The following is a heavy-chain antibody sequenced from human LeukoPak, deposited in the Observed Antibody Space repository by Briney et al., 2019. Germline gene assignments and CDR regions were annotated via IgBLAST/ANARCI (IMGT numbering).Heavy chain of an antibody. J-gene: IGHJ4*02. CDR1: GFTFSSYS. Sequence: GGSLRLSCAASGFTFSSYSMNWVRQAPGKGLEWVSSISSSSSYIYYADSVKGRFTISRDNAKNSLYLQMNSLRPEDTALYYCAKDLPSGSYFGYWGQGTLVTVSS. V-gene: IGHV3-21*01. D-gene: IGHD1-26*01. CDR3: AKDLPSGSYFGY. CDR2: ISSSSSYI.